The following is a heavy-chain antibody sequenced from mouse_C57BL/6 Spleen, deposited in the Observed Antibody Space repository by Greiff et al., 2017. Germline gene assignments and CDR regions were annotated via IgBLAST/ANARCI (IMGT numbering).Heavy chain of an antibody. CDR1: GFTFSDYG. CDR3: ARSFYYDYEAFAY. CDR2: ISSGSSTI. Sequence: EVMLVESGGGLVKPGGSLKLSCAASGFTFSDYGMHWVRQAPEKGLEWVAYISSGSSTIYYADTVKGRFTISRDNAKNTLFLQMTSLRSEDTAMYYCARSFYYDYEAFAYWGQGTLVTVSA. D-gene: IGHD2-4*01. J-gene: IGHJ3*01. V-gene: IGHV5-17*01.